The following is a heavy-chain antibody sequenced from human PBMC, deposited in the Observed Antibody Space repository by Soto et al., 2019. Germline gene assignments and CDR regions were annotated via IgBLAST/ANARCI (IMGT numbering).Heavy chain of an antibody. D-gene: IGHD6-6*01. V-gene: IGHV1-69*12. J-gene: IGHJ6*02. Sequence: QVQLVQSGTAVKKPGSSVKISCKASGGIFIAYAINWMRLAPGQGLEWMGGIIPIFYTTNYAQNFQGRVTLNADEYTSSAYLELSSLTSEDTAVYFCASGRVSSDYYYYDVDVWGQGTKVTVSS. CDR2: IIPIFYTT. CDR1: GGIFIAYA. CDR3: ASGRVSSDYYYYDVDV.